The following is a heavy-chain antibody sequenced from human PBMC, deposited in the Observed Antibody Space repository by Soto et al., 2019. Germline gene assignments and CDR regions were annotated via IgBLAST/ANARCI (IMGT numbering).Heavy chain of an antibody. V-gene: IGHV3-23*01. D-gene: IGHD3-3*01. CDR3: AKDPAYYDFWSGYPSAPSDALDI. Sequence: GGSLRLSCAASGFTFSSYAMSWVRQAPGKGLEWVSAISGSGGSTYYADSVKGRFTISRDNSKNTLYLQMNSLRAEDTAVYYCAKDPAYYDFWSGYPSAPSDALDIWGQGTMVTVSS. J-gene: IGHJ3*02. CDR1: GFTFSSYA. CDR2: ISGSGGST.